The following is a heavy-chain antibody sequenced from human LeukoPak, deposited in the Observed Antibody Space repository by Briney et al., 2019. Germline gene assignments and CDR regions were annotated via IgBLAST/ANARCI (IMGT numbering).Heavy chain of an antibody. Sequence: ASVKVSCKASGYTFISYGISWVRQAPGQGLEWMGWISSHNGYTKYAQKFQGRVTMTTDTSMSTAYMELGSLRSDDTAVYYCARRRAVAGVNWFDPWRQGTLVTVSS. CDR2: ISSHNGYT. D-gene: IGHD6-19*01. V-gene: IGHV1-18*01. CDR1: GYTFISYG. CDR3: ARRRAVAGVNWFDP. J-gene: IGHJ5*02.